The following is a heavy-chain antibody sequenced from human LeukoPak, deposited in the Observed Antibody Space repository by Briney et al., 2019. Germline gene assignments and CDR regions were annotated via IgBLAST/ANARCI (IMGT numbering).Heavy chain of an antibody. CDR1: GFTFSSSW. D-gene: IGHD2/OR15-2a*01. Sequence: PGGSLRLSCAASGFTFSSSWMTWVRQAPGKGLEWVAIIKPDGSDKYYVDSVKGRFTISRDNAKNSLYLQMNSLRAEDTAVYSCARGTTRGNWFDPWGQGTLVTVSS. V-gene: IGHV3-7*01. CDR2: IKPDGSDK. J-gene: IGHJ5*02. CDR3: ARGTTRGNWFDP.